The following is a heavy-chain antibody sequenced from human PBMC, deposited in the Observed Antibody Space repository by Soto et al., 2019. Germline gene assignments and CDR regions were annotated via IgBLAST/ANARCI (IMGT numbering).Heavy chain of an antibody. CDR2: INPSVGST. CDR1: GYSFTTYN. CDR3: ARARDMDV. V-gene: IGHV1-46*01. Sequence: QVQLVQSGTEVKKPGASVKVSCKASGYSFTTYNLHWVRQAPGQGLEWMGIINPSVGSTTYAQNCQERVTMTRDTSTTTVYMELSSLRSEDTAVYYSARARDMDVWGQGTTVTVSS. J-gene: IGHJ6*02.